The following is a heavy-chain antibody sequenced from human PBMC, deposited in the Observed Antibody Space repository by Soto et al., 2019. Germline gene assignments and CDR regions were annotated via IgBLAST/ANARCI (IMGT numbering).Heavy chain of an antibody. CDR1: GFTFSSYG. CDR3: ARVGQSGDNYYYYGMDV. D-gene: IGHD2-21*01. CDR2: ISYEGSNK. V-gene: IGHV3-30*03. Sequence: GGSLRLSCAASGFTFSSYGMHWVRQAPGKGLEWVAVISYEGSNKYYADSVKGRFTISRDNSKNMLYLQMNSLRAEDTVVYYCARVGQSGDNYYYYGMDVWGQGTTVTVSS. J-gene: IGHJ6*02.